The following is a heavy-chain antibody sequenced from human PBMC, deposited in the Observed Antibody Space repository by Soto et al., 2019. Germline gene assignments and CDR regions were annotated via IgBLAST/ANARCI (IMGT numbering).Heavy chain of an antibody. CDR1: GFTFSSYA. CDR2: IDNSGATT. V-gene: IGHV3-23*01. CDR3: EKVNMVTANFDL. J-gene: IGHJ2*01. Sequence: EVQLLESGGGLVQPGGSLRLACAASGFTFSSYAMNWVRQAPGKGLEWVSAIDNSGATTYYADSVKGRLTSSRDNSDSKLYLQMNSLRAEDTAVYYCEKVNMVTANFDLWGRGTLVTVSS. D-gene: IGHD2-21*02.